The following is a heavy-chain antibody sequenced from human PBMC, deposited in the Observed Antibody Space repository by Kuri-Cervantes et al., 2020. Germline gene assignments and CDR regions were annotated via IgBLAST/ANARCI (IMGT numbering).Heavy chain of an antibody. V-gene: IGHV1-8*01. CDR1: GYTFTSYD. D-gene: IGHD3-22*01. Sequence: ASVKVSCKASGYTFTSYDINWVRQATGQGLEWMGWMNPNSGNTGYAQKFQGRVTMTRNTSINTAYMELSSLRSEDTAVYYCARGVYYDSSGSYAFDIWGQGTMVTVSS. J-gene: IGHJ3*02. CDR2: MNPNSGNT. CDR3: ARGVYYDSSGSYAFDI.